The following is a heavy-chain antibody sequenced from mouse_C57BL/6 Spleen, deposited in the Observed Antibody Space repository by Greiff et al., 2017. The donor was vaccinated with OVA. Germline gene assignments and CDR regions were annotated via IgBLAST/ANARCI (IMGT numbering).Heavy chain of an antibody. J-gene: IGHJ2*01. Sequence: VQLQQPGAELVKPGASVKMSCKASGYTFTSYWITWVKQRPGQGLEWIGEIYPGSGSTNYNEKFKSKATLNVATSSSTAYMQLSSLPSEDSAVYSGTRSSYYRSYFDYWGQGTTLTVAS. CDR2: IYPGSGST. CDR3: TRSSYYRSYFDY. CDR1: GYTFTSYW. D-gene: IGHD2-1*01. V-gene: IGHV1-55*01.